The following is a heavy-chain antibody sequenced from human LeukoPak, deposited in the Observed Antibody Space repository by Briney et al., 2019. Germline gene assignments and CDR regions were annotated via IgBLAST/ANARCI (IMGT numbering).Heavy chain of an antibody. Sequence: GGSLRLSCAPSEFTFSNYAMGWVRQAPGKGREWVSTISGRAAATYYTDSVKGRFTISRDNYPNTLYLQMNRLRAEDTAVYYCAKDQDLHPIVVDYWGQGTLVTVSS. J-gene: IGHJ4*02. V-gene: IGHV3-23*01. D-gene: IGHD3-16*02. CDR1: EFTFSNYA. CDR2: ISGRAAAT. CDR3: AKDQDLHPIVVDY.